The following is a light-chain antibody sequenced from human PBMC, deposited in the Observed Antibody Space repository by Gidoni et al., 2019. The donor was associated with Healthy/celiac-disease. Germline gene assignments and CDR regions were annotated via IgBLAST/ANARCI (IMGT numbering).Light chain of an antibody. CDR1: QSVSSY. J-gene: IGKJ4*01. Sequence: EIVLTQSPATLSLSPGERATLSCRASQSVSSYLAWYQQKPGQAPRLLIYDASNRATGIPARFSGSGSGTYFTLTISSLEHEDFAVYYCQQRSNWPLLTFGGGTKVEIK. CDR2: DAS. CDR3: QQRSNWPLLT. V-gene: IGKV3-11*01.